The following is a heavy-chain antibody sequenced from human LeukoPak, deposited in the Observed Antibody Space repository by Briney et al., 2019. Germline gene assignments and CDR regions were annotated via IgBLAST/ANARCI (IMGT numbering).Heavy chain of an antibody. Sequence: ASVKVSCKASGYTFTGYYMYWVRQAPGQGLEWMGWINPNSGGTNYAQKFQGRVTMTRDTSISTAYMELSRLRSDDTAVYYCARASFTAYSGSYSWFDPWGQETLVTVSS. CDR3: ARASFTAYSGSYSWFDP. CDR2: INPNSGGT. D-gene: IGHD1-26*01. J-gene: IGHJ5*02. CDR1: GYTFTGYY. V-gene: IGHV1-2*02.